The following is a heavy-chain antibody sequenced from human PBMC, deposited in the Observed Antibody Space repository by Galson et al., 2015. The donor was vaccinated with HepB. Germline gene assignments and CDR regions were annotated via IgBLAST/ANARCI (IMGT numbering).Heavy chain of an antibody. J-gene: IGHJ6*02. V-gene: IGHV3-13*01. Sequence: SLRLSCAASGFTFSSYAIHWVRQATGKGLEWVSGIGSAGDVYYPGSVKGRFTISRENAKNSLYLQMNSLRAGDTAVYYCARAKAAGTNSGYYGKDVWGQGTTVTVSS. D-gene: IGHD6-13*01. CDR3: ARAKAAGTNSGYYGKDV. CDR1: GFTFSSYA. CDR2: IGSAGDV.